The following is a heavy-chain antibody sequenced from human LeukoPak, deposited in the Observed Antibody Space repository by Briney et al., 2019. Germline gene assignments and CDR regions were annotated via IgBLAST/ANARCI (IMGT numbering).Heavy chain of an antibody. J-gene: IGHJ4*02. CDR2: IYYSGST. CDR3: ARDLEGFDY. V-gene: IGHV4-59*01. Sequence: SETLSLTCTVSGGSISSYYWSWIRQPPGKGLEWIGYIYYSGSTNYNPSLKSRVTISVDTSKNQFFLKLSSVTAADTAVYYCARDLEGFDYWGQGTLVTVSS. CDR1: GGSISSYY.